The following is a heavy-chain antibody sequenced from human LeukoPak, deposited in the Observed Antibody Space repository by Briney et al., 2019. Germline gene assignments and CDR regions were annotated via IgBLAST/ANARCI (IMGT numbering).Heavy chain of an antibody. J-gene: IGHJ4*02. V-gene: IGHV3-7*05. Sequence: PGGSLRLFCVASAFACSSKWMSWVRQAPGKGLEWVARIKEDGSETYYVDSVKGRFTISRDSAKNSLYLQMNSLRAEDTAVYFCAKSQDGGRLFHFDYWGQGTLVTVSS. D-gene: IGHD1-26*01. CDR2: IKEDGSET. CDR1: AFACSSKW. CDR3: AKSQDGGRLFHFDY.